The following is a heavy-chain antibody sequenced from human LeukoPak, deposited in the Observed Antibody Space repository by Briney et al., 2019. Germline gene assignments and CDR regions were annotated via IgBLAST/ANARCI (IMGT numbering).Heavy chain of an antibody. CDR2: SRGSGGIT. CDR3: AKGYADYGADAFDI. V-gene: IGHV3-23*01. D-gene: IGHD4-17*01. CDR1: GFTFSTHA. Sequence: GVSLRLSCAPSGFTFSTHAMSWVRQAPGKGLEWVSTSRGSGGITYYADSVKGRFTISRDQSKNTLYLQMNSLRVEDTAVYYCAKGYADYGADAFDIWGQGTLVTVSS. J-gene: IGHJ3*02.